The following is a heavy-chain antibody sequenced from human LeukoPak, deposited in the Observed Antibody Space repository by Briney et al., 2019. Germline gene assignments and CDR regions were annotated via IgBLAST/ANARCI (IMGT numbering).Heavy chain of an antibody. CDR1: GGSVSSGSYY. CDR2: IYYVGAT. J-gene: IGHJ3*02. Sequence: SETLSLTCTVSGGSVSSGSYYWSWIRQPLGRGLGWIGLIYYVGATNSNPSLKSRVTISVDTSKNQFSLKLSSVTAADTAVYYCSRDSTYYYDSSGYYYAPDAFDIWGQGTMVTVSS. D-gene: IGHD3-22*01. CDR3: SRDSTYYYDSSGYYYAPDAFDI. V-gene: IGHV4-61*01.